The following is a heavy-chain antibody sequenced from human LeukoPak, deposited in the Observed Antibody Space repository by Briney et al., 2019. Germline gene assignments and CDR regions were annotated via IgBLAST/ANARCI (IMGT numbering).Heavy chain of an antibody. J-gene: IGHJ6*03. CDR3: ARLVWPGTAPGHYYYYYYMDV. CDR1: GGSISSSSYY. V-gene: IGHV4-39*01. CDR2: IYYSGST. Sequence: SETLSLTCTVSGGSISSSSYYWGWIRQPPGKGLEWIGSIYYSGSTYYNPSLKSRVTISVDTSKNQFSLKLSSVTAADTAVYYCARLVWPGTAPGHYYYYYYMDVWGKGTTVTISS. D-gene: IGHD6-13*01.